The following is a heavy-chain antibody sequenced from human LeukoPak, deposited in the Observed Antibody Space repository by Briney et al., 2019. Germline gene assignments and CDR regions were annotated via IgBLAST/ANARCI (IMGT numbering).Heavy chain of an antibody. J-gene: IGHJ4*02. CDR1: GVSITDNW. D-gene: IGHD3-9*01. CDR3: ARDPYDILTGSAYYFDY. CDR2: ILHTGPT. V-gene: IGHV4-4*02. Sequence: SETLSLTCAVSGVSITDNWWSWVRQPPGKGLEWIGEILHTGPTNFNPSLKSRVTMSVDTSKNQFSLKLSSVTAADTAVYYCARDPYDILTGSAYYFDYWGQGTLVTVSS.